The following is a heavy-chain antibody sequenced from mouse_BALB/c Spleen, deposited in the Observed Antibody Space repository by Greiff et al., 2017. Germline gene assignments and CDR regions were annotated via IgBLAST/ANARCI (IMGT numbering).Heavy chain of an antibody. J-gene: IGHJ3*01. V-gene: IGHV2-9*02. CDR3: ARDEYGNYLFAY. Sequence: QVQLKESGPGLVAPSQSLSITCTVSGFSLTSYGVHWVRQPPGKGLEWLGVIWAGGSTNYNSALMSRLSISKDNSKSQVFLKMNSLQTDDTAMYYCARDEYGNYLFAYWGQGTLVTVSA. D-gene: IGHD2-10*02. CDR1: GFSLTSYG. CDR2: IWAGGST.